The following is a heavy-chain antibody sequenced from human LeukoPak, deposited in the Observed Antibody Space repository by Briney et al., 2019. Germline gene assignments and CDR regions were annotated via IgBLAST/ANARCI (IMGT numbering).Heavy chain of an antibody. D-gene: IGHD1-26*01. CDR1: GRSFSGYY. Sequence: SETLSLTCAVYGRSFSGYYWSWIRQPPGKGQEWIGEINHSGSTNYNPSLKSRVTISVDTSKNQFSLKLSSVTAADTAVYYCARVYSGSRTQAFDIWGQGTMLTVSS. V-gene: IGHV4-34*01. J-gene: IGHJ3*02. CDR2: INHSGST. CDR3: ARVYSGSRTQAFDI.